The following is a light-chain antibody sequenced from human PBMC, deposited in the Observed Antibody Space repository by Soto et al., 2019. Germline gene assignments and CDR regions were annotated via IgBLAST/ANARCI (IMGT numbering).Light chain of an antibody. V-gene: IGLV2-14*01. CDR2: EVS. J-gene: IGLJ1*01. CDR3: GSYTSSSNDV. CDR1: IHYDF. Sequence: QSALTQPASVSGSPGQSITISCTGYIHYDFVSWYQQHPGTAPKLVIYEVSNRPSGTSDSFSVSKSSHTASLTNSGLQTEDEAVYYWGSYTSSSNDVFGTGTKVTVL.